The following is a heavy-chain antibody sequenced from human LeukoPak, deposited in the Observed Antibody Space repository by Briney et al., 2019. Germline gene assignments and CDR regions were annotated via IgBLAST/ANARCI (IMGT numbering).Heavy chain of an antibody. V-gene: IGHV4-34*01. J-gene: IGHJ5*02. CDR1: GGSFSGYY. D-gene: IGHD3-3*01. Sequence: SETLSLTCAVSGGSFSGYYWSWIRQPPRKGLEWIGEINHSGSTNYNPSLKSRVTISVDTSKNQFSLKLSSVTAADTAVYYCARHTYYDFWSGAYNWFDPWGQGTLVTVSS. CDR2: INHSGST. CDR3: ARHTYYDFWSGAYNWFDP.